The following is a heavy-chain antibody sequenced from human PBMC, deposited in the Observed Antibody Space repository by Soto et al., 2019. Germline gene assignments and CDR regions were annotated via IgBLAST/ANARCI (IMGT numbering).Heavy chain of an antibody. CDR1: GFTFSSYA. J-gene: IGHJ6*02. Sequence: QVQLVESGGGVVQPGRSLRLSCAASGFTFSSYAMHWVRQAPGKGLEWVAVISYDGSNKYYADSVKGRFTISRDNSKNTLYLQMNSLRAEDTAAYYCAGGGGMDVWGQGTTVTVSS. CDR3: AGGGGMDV. CDR2: ISYDGSNK. D-gene: IGHD3-16*01. V-gene: IGHV3-30-3*01.